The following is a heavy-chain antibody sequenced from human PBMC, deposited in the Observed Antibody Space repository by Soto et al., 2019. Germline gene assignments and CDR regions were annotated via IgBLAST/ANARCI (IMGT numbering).Heavy chain of an antibody. CDR1: GDSISTVDYF. V-gene: IGHV4-30-4*01. Sequence: KPSETVSLTCSVSGDSISTVDYFWAWIRQPPGQALEYIGYIYKSATTYYNPSFEGRVAISLDTSKSHFSLNVTSVTAADTAVYFCARGRYCLTGRCFPNWFDSWGQGTLVTDS. J-gene: IGHJ5*01. CDR2: IYKSATT. D-gene: IGHD2-15*01. CDR3: ARGRYCLTGRCFPNWFDS.